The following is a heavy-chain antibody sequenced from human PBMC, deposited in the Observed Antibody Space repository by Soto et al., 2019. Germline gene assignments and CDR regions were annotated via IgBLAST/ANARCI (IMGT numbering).Heavy chain of an antibody. CDR3: ARPGYCSSTSCSGIAVAGTYHSYYYMDV. CDR2: INHSGST. V-gene: IGHV4-34*01. CDR1: GGSFSGYY. Sequence: QVQLQQWGAGLLKPSETLSLTCAVYGGSFSGYYWSWLRQPPGKGLEWSGEINHSGSTNYNPSLTSPVPIAVDTPQHHFSLTLSSVTAGDTAVYYWARPGYCSSTSCSGIAVAGTYHSYYYMDVWGKGTTVTVSS. D-gene: IGHD2-2*03. J-gene: IGHJ6*03.